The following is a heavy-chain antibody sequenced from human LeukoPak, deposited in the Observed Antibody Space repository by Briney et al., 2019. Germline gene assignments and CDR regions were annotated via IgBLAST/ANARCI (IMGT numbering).Heavy chain of an antibody. CDR1: GFTFSSYA. CDR2: ISGSGGST. Sequence: GGSLRLSCAASGFTFSSYAMSWVRQAPGKGLEWVSAISGSGGSTYYADSVKGRFTISRDNSKNTLYLQMNSLRAEDTAVYYCAKDSQYSNSSGWYEGLVLDAFDIWGQGTMVTVSS. D-gene: IGHD6-19*01. CDR3: AKDSQYSNSSGWYEGLVLDAFDI. J-gene: IGHJ3*02. V-gene: IGHV3-23*01.